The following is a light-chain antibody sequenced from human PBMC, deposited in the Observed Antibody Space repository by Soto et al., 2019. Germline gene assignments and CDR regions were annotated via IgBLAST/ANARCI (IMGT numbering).Light chain of an antibody. CDR2: GAS. V-gene: IGKV3-20*02. Sequence: EIVLPQSPGTLSVSPGEEANLSCRASQSVTGNYLAWYQQKPGQAPRLLIYGASNLQSGVPSRFSGGGSGTDFTLTISGLQPEDFATYYCLQDSNYPLTFGGGTKVDI. CDR3: LQDSNYPLT. CDR1: QSVTGNY. J-gene: IGKJ4*01.